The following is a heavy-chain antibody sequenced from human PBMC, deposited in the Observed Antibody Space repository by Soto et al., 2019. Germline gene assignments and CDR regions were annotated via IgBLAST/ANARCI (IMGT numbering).Heavy chain of an antibody. D-gene: IGHD2-2*01. CDR3: ARDRDIVLVPAAIESVIPGLPYYYGMDV. CDR1: DGSISSYY. J-gene: IGHJ6*02. Sequence: SETLSLTCTVSDGSISSYYWSWIRQPPGKGLECIGYISYSGSTKYNPSLKNRVTILRDTSKKQFSLKLSSVTAADTAVYYCARDRDIVLVPAAIESVIPGLPYYYGMDVWGQGTTVTVSS. V-gene: IGHV4-59*01. CDR2: ISYSGST.